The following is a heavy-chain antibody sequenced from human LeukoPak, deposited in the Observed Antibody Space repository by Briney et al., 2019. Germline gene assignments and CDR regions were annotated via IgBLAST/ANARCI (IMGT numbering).Heavy chain of an antibody. CDR1: GFTFSDYY. V-gene: IGHV3-11*01. J-gene: IGHJ3*02. CDR3: AKPDVDPDAFDI. CDR2: ISSSGSTI. Sequence: PGGSLRLSCAASGFTFSDYYMSWIRQAPGKGLEWVSYISSSGSTIYYADSVKGRFTISRDNAKNSLYLQMNSLRAEDTAVYYCAKPDVDPDAFDIWGQRTMVTVSS. D-gene: IGHD1-14*01.